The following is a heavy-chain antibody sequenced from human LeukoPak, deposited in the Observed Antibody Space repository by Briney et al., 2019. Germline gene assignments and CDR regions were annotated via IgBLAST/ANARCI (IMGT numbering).Heavy chain of an antibody. V-gene: IGHV3-64D*09. CDR2: IGTDGGGT. CDR1: GFTFSNYA. D-gene: IGHD6-25*01. Sequence: GGSLRLSCSASGFTFSNYAIHWVRQAPGKGLEYVSAIGTDGGGTYYADSVKGRFTISRDNSKNTLYLQMSSLRAEDTAVYYRVKAIPAAWGAFDIWGQGTMVIVSS. J-gene: IGHJ3*02. CDR3: VKAIPAAWGAFDI.